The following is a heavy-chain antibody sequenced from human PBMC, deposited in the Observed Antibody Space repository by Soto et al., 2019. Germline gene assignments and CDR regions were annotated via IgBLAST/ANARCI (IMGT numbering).Heavy chain of an antibody. CDR1: GGSISSADYY. CDR2: IYYSGST. Sequence: SETLSLTCTVSGGSISSADYYWSWIRQPPGKGLEWIGYIYYSGSTYYNPSLKSRVTISVDTSKNQFSLKLSSVTAEDTAIYYCAKVVGDGNDYYDFWGQGTLVTVSS. J-gene: IGHJ4*02. V-gene: IGHV4-30-4*01. D-gene: IGHD3-22*01. CDR3: AKVVGDGNDYYDF.